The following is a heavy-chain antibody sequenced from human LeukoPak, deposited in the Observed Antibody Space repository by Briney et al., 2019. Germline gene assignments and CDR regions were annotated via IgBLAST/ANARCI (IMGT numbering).Heavy chain of an antibody. J-gene: IGHJ5*02. CDR3: AKDLWARSIIITPNWFDP. CDR2: INQDGSEK. D-gene: IGHD3-10*01. Sequence: GGSLRLSCAASGFTFSSYWMSWVRQAPGKGLEWVANINQDGSEKYYVDSLKGRFTISRGNAKNSLYLQMNSLRAEDTAVYYCAKDLWARSIIITPNWFDPWGQGTLVTVSS. V-gene: IGHV3-7*01. CDR1: GFTFSSYW.